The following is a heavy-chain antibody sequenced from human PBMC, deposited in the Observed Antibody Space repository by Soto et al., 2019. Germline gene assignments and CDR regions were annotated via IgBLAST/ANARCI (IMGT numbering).Heavy chain of an antibody. J-gene: IGHJ6*02. Sequence: SETLSLTCTVSGGSVSSGSYYWSWIRQPPGKGLEWIGYIYYSGSTNYNPSLKSRVTISVDTSKNQFSLKLSSVTAADTAVYYCARDPAWRVDYVDYYYYGMDVWGQGTTVT. V-gene: IGHV4-61*01. CDR3: ARDPAWRVDYVDYYYYGMDV. CDR1: GGSVSSGSYY. CDR2: IYYSGST. D-gene: IGHD4-17*01.